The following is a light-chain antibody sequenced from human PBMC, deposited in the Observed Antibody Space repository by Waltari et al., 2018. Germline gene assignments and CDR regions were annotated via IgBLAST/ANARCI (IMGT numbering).Light chain of an antibody. J-gene: IGLJ2*01. CDR3: QSADSTNTYVV. CDR2: KDR. CDR1: AFPRVY. V-gene: IGLV3-25*03. Sequence: SYALTPPPSVSVSPGQTARLTCSGDAFPRVYTYWYQQRPGQAPALIIFKDRERLSGIPARFSASTSGTRSTLTISAVRAEDEAAYYCQSADSTNTYVVFGGGTKLTVL.